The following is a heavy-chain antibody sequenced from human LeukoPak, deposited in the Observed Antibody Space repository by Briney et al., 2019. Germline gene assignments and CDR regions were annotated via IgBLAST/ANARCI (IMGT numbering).Heavy chain of an antibody. Sequence: PGGSLRLSCAASGFTFSTHWMYWVHQAPGKELVWVSRISGDGSMTSYADSVKGRFTISRDNAEDTLFLQMTSLRVEDTALYFCASLLTPYHGSGGGGMDVWGQGTTVTVSS. CDR3: ASLLTPYHGSGGGGMDV. J-gene: IGHJ6*02. V-gene: IGHV3-74*01. D-gene: IGHD3-10*01. CDR2: ISGDGSMT. CDR1: GFTFSTHW.